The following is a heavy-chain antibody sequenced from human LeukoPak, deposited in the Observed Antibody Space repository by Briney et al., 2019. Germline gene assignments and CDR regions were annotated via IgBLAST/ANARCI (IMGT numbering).Heavy chain of an antibody. Sequence: SETLSLTCAVDVGSFSGYYWSWIRQPAGKGLEWIGEINHSGSTNYNPSLKSRVTISLDTSKKQFSLKLTSVTAADTAIYYCATEYCASSSCRFDSWGQGTLVTVSS. CDR2: INHSGST. V-gene: IGHV4-34*01. CDR3: ATEYCASSSCRFDS. CDR1: VGSFSGYY. D-gene: IGHD2-2*01. J-gene: IGHJ4*02.